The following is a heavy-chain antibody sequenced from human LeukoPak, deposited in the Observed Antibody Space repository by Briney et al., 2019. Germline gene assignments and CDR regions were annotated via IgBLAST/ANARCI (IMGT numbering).Heavy chain of an antibody. CDR3: AKDLKPDGLYDLDY. D-gene: IGHD5/OR15-5a*01. CDR2: TYGNGRTR. V-gene: IGHV3-23*01. Sequence: GGSLRLSCAAAVLTFSSYGLSWVRQAPGKGLEWVSGTYGNGRTRYYADSVKGRFTISRDNSKNILYLEMNSLRVEDTAVYFCAKDLKPDGLYDLDYWGQGTLVTVSS. J-gene: IGHJ4*02. CDR1: VLTFSSYG.